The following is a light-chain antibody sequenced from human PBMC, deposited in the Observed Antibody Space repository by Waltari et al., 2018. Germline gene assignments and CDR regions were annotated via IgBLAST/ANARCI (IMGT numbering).Light chain of an antibody. V-gene: IGKV1-33*01. CDR1: HDISNC. J-gene: IGKJ3*01. CDR2: NAS. Sequence: DIQMTQSPSSLSAYVGDRVTITCQASHDISNCLNWDQQKPGKAPKCLIYNASKLEAGVPSRFSGSGSGTHFTLTISSLQPEDIATYYCQQYDILPLTFGPGTKVDIK. CDR3: QQYDILPLT.